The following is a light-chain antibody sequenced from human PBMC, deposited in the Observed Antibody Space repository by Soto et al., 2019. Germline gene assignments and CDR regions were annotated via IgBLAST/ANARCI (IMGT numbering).Light chain of an antibody. CDR3: QQYCTSIT. Sequence: EIVLTQSPGTLSLSPGERATLSCRASQSFSSSYLAWYQQKPGQAPRLLIYGASSRATGIPDRFSGSGSGTDFTLTISRLEPEDFAVYYCQQYCTSITFGQGKRLEI. J-gene: IGKJ5*01. CDR2: GAS. CDR1: QSFSSSY. V-gene: IGKV3-20*01.